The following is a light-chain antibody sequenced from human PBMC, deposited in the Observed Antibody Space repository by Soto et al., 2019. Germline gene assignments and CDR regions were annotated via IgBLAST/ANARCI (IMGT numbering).Light chain of an antibody. CDR2: GAS. CDR3: QQYGSSPLYT. Sequence: EIVLTQSPGTLSLSPGERATLSCRASQSVSSSYLAWYQQKPGQAPRLLIYGASSRATGIPDRFSGSGSGTDSTLTISRLEPEDFAVYYCQQYGSSPLYTFAQGTKLEIK. J-gene: IGKJ2*01. V-gene: IGKV3-20*01. CDR1: QSVSSSY.